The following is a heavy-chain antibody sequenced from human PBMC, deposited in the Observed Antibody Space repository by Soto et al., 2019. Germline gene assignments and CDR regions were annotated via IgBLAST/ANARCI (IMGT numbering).Heavy chain of an antibody. CDR1: GGSISSDY. D-gene: IGHD3-16*01. J-gene: IGHJ4*02. Sequence: QVQLQESGPGLVKPSETLSLTCTVSGGSISSDYWSWIRQPPGKGLEWIGYIYYGGSINYNPSLESRVAISVDTSKNPFSLKLTSVTAADTAVYYCARHWYWGSLAYWGQGTLVTVSS. CDR2: IYYGGSI. V-gene: IGHV4-59*08. CDR3: ARHWYWGSLAY.